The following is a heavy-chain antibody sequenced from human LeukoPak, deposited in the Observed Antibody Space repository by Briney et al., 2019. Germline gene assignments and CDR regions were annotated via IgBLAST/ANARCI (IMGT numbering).Heavy chain of an antibody. CDR1: GFTFSSYA. Sequence: GGSLRLSCAASGFTFSSYAMSWVRQAPGKGLEWVSAISDSGGSTYYADSVKGRFTISRDNSKSTLYLQMNSLRAKDTAIYYCAKTWGNSAWQPLDYWGQGTLVTVSS. D-gene: IGHD6-19*01. J-gene: IGHJ4*02. V-gene: IGHV3-23*01. CDR3: AKTWGNSAWQPLDY. CDR2: ISDSGGST.